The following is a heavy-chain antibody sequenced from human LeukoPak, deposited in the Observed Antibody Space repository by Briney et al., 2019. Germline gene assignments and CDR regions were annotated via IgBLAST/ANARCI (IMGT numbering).Heavy chain of an antibody. J-gene: IGHJ4*02. Sequence: ASVKVSCKASGYMFTNFGIGWVRQAPGQGLEWKGWISVDNSATHYAQKFQGRVTLTADTSTGTAFMELRSLRSDDTAVYFCARAFTTFVVVIALEYWGQGSLVTVSS. CDR3: ARAFTTFVVVIALEY. D-gene: IGHD2-21*01. CDR2: ISVDNSAT. V-gene: IGHV1-18*01. CDR1: GYMFTNFG.